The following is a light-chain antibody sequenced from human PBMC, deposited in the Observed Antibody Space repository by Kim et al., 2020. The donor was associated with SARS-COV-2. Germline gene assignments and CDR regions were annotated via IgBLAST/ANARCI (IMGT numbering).Light chain of an antibody. CDR3: QQFNTYPLT. CDR2: AAS. Sequence: AIQMTQSPSSLSASVGDRVTIACRASQDVSTSLAWYQQMPGEAPKLLIYAASTLRTGVPSRFSGSGSGTDFTLTISWLQSEDFATYYCQQFNTYPLTFGGGTKVEIK. J-gene: IGKJ4*01. CDR1: QDVSTS. V-gene: IGKV1-8*01.